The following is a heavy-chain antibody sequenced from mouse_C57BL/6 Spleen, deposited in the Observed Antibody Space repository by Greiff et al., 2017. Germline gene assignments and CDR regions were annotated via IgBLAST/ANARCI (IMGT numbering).Heavy chain of an antibody. CDR2: INPNNGGT. J-gene: IGHJ3*01. Sequence: EVQLQQSGPELVKPGASVKISCKASGYTFTDYYMNWVKQSHGKSLEWIGDINPNNGGTNYNQKFKGKATLTVDKSSSTAYMQLSSLTSEDSAVYYCAITGTYWGQGTLVTVSA. CDR1: GYTFTDYY. V-gene: IGHV1-26*01. D-gene: IGHD4-1*01. CDR3: AITGTY.